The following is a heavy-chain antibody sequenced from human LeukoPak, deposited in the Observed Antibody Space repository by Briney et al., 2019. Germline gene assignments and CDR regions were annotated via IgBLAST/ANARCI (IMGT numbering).Heavy chain of an antibody. CDR1: RFTFSSYA. V-gene: IGHV3-23*01. Sequence: GGSLRLSCAASRFTFSSYAMSWVRQAPGKGLEWVSAISGSGGSTYYADSVKGRFTISRDNSKNTLYLQMNSLRAEDTAVYYCASSIVVVPAESDYWGQGTLVTVSS. CDR3: ASSIVVVPAESDY. J-gene: IGHJ4*02. D-gene: IGHD2-2*01. CDR2: ISGSGGST.